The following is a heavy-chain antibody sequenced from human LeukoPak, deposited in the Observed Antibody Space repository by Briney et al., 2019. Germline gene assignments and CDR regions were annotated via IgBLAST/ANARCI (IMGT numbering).Heavy chain of an antibody. V-gene: IGHV4-34*01. CDR2: INHSGST. J-gene: IGHJ1*01. CDR1: GGSFSGYY. CDR3: ARAGYSSSWYNAEYFEH. Sequence: SETLSLTCAVYGGSFSGYYWSWIRQPPGKGLEWIGEINHSGSTNYNPSLKRRATISVDTSKNQFSLKLSSVAAADPAVYYCARAGYSSSWYNAEYFEHWGQGTLVTVSS. D-gene: IGHD6-13*01.